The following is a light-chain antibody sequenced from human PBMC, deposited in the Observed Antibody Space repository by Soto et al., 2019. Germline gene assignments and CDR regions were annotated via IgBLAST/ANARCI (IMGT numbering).Light chain of an antibody. J-gene: IGLJ1*01. CDR2: DVS. CDR1: SSDVGGYNY. V-gene: IGLV2-14*01. Sequence: QSALTQPASVSGSPGQSSTISCTGTSSDVGGYNYVSWYQQHPGKAPKLMIYDVSNRPSGVSNRFSCSKSGNTASLTISGLQAEDEADYYCSSYTSSSTPYVFGTGTKVTVL. CDR3: SSYTSSSTPYV.